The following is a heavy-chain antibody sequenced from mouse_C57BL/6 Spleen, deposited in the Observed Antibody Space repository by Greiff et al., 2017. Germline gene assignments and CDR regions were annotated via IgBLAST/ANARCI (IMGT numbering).Heavy chain of an antibody. CDR2: IYPRSGNT. CDR3: ARGDDPYYFDY. CDR1: GYTFTSYG. D-gene: IGHD2-3*01. J-gene: IGHJ2*01. Sequence: VQVVESGAELARPGASVKLSCKASGYTFTSYGISWVKQRTGQGLEWIGEIYPRSGNTYYNEKFKGKATLTADKSSSTAYMELRSLTSEDSAVYFCARGDDPYYFDYWGQGTTLTVSS. V-gene: IGHV1-81*01.